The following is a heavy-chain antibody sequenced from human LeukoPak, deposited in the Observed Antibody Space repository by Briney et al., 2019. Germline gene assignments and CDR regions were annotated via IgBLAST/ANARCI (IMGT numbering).Heavy chain of an antibody. Sequence: PGRSLRLSCAASGSTFSSYGMHWVRQAPGKGLEWVAVISYDGSNKYYADSVKGRFTISRDNSKNALYLQINSLRAEDTAVYYCAKDLDSGSYWFYPDYWGQGTLVTVSS. V-gene: IGHV3-30*18. CDR1: GSTFSSYG. CDR2: ISYDGSNK. D-gene: IGHD1-26*01. J-gene: IGHJ4*02. CDR3: AKDLDSGSYWFYPDY.